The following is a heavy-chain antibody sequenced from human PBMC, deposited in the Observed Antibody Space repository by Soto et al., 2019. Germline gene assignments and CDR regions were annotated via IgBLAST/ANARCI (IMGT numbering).Heavy chain of an antibody. CDR3: ALFLEGKGDAFDI. Sequence: ASVKVSCKASGYTFTSYDINWVRQATGQGLEWMGWMNPNSGNTGYAQKFQGRVTMTRNTSISTAYMELSSLRSEDTAVYYCALFLEGKGDAFDIWGQGTMVTVSS. J-gene: IGHJ3*02. CDR2: MNPNSGNT. CDR1: GYTFTSYD. D-gene: IGHD2-21*01. V-gene: IGHV1-8*01.